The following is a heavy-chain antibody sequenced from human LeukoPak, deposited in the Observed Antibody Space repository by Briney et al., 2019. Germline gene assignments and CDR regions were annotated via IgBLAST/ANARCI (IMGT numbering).Heavy chain of an antibody. D-gene: IGHD1-1*01. CDR3: ARRNWKDAFDI. Sequence: GGSLRLSCAASGFSFSNYAMHRVRQAPGKGLEYVSTISSNGGSTYYADSVKGRFTISRDNSRNTLYLQMNSLRAEDTAVYYCARRNWKDAFDIWGQGTMVTVSS. J-gene: IGHJ3*02. V-gene: IGHV3-64*02. CDR1: GFSFSNYA. CDR2: ISSNGGST.